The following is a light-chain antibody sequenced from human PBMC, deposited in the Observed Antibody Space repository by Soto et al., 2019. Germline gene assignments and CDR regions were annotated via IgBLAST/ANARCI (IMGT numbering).Light chain of an antibody. Sequence: QSVLTQPASVSGSPGQSITISCTGTSSDVGDYNYVSWYQHHPGKAPKLMIYEVTNRPSGVSKRFSGSKSGNTASLTISGLQAEDEADYYCNSYTSSTTYVFGTGTKLTVL. V-gene: IGLV2-14*01. J-gene: IGLJ1*01. CDR1: SSDVGDYNY. CDR3: NSYTSSTTYV. CDR2: EVT.